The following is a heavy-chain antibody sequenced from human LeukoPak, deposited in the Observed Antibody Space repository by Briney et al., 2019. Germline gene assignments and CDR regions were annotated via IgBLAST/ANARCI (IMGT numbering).Heavy chain of an antibody. Sequence: PGGSLRLSCAASGFTFSSYAMSWVRQAPGKGLEWVSAISGSGGSTYYADSVKGRFTISRDNSKNTLYLQMNSLRAEDTAVYYCAREDIVVVPAAHYYYGMDVWGQGTTVTVSS. CDR2: ISGSGGST. D-gene: IGHD2-2*01. CDR1: GFTFSSYA. CDR3: AREDIVVVPAAHYYYGMDV. V-gene: IGHV3-23*01. J-gene: IGHJ6*02.